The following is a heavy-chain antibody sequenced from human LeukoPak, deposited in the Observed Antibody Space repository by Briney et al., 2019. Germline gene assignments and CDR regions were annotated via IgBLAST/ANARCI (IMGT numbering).Heavy chain of an antibody. CDR3: ARGNSGYDLDLRFDY. CDR1: GFTFSSYW. J-gene: IGHJ4*02. V-gene: IGHV3-74*01. CDR2: INSDGSST. Sequence: GGSQRLSCAASGFTFSSYWMHWVRQAPGKGLVWVSRINSDGSSTSYADSVKGRFTISRDNAKNTLYLQMNSLRAEDTAVYYCARGNSGYDLDLRFDYWGQGTLVTVSS. D-gene: IGHD5-12*01.